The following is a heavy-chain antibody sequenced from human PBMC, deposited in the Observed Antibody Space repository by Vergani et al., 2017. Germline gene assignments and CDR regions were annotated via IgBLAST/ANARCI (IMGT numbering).Heavy chain of an antibody. V-gene: IGHV4-61*02. CDR1: GGSISSGSYY. J-gene: IGHJ6*02. Sequence: QVQLQESGPGLVKPSQTLSLTCTVSGGSISSGSYYWSWIRQPAGKGLEWIGRIYTSGSTNYNPSRKSRVTISVDTSKNQFSLKLSSVTAADTAVYYCAGGQLGDSIYYYYGMDVWGQGTTVTVSS. CDR2: IYTSGST. D-gene: IGHD6-6*01. CDR3: AGGQLGDSIYYYYGMDV.